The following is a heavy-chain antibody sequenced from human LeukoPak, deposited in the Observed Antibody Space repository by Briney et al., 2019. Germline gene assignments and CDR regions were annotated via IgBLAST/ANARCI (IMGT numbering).Heavy chain of an antibody. CDR2: IHPGASHT. CDR3: ARRCSGTGCYSGDN. J-gene: IGHJ4*02. Sequence: XIHPGASHTIYRPSFRGQVTISADKSISTAYLQWSSLQASDTAMYYCARRCSGTGCYSGDNWGQGTLVTVSS. V-gene: IGHV5-51*01. D-gene: IGHD2-2*01.